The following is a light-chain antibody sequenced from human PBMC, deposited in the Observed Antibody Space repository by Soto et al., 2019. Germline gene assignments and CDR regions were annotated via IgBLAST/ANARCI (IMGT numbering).Light chain of an antibody. V-gene: IGKV1-9*01. CDR3: QQLNSYPPF. CDR2: AAS. CDR1: QGISSY. J-gene: IGKJ4*01. Sequence: DIQLTQSPSFLSASVGDRVTITCRASQGISSYLAWYQQKPGKAPKLLIYAASTLQSGVPSRFSGSGSGTEFTLTICSLQPEDFATYYCQQLNSYPPFFGGGTKVEIK.